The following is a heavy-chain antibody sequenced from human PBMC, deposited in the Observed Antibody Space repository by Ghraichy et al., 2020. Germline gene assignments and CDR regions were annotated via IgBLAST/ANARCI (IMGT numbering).Heavy chain of an antibody. J-gene: IGHJ5*02. CDR2: ISGSGGNI. CDR1: GFTFSTYT. CDR3: AKSGSGWSGFWGS. V-gene: IGHV3-23*01. Sequence: GGSLRLSCAASGFTFSTYTMSWVRRAPGKGLDWVSAISGSGGNIYHAESVKGRFTIPRDNSKNMVYLQMNSLRPEDTAVYYCAKSGSGWSGFWGSWGQGALVTVSS. D-gene: IGHD6-19*01.